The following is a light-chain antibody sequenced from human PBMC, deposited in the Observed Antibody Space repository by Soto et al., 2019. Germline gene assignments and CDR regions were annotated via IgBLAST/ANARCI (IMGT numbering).Light chain of an antibody. Sequence: QSALTQPASVSGSPGQSITISCTGTSSDVGGYNFVSWYQQHPGKAPKLIIYEVTDRPSGVPNRFSGSTSGSTASLTISGLQAEDEADYYCSSYTRRNTLAFGGGTKLTVL. CDR3: SSYTRRNTLA. V-gene: IGLV2-14*01. J-gene: IGLJ2*01. CDR2: EVT. CDR1: SSDVGGYNF.